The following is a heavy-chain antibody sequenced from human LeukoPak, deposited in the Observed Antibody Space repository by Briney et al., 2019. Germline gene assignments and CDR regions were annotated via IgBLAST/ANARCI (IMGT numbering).Heavy chain of an antibody. CDR3: ARSGQWELPDY. V-gene: IGHV4-59*01. CDR2: IYYTGST. CDR1: GVSISSYY. Sequence: SETLSLTCTVSGVSISSYYWSWIRQPPGKGLEWIGYIYYTGSTNYNPSLKSRVTISIDTSNNQFSLKLSSVTAADTAVYYCARSGQWELPDYWGQGTLVTVSS. J-gene: IGHJ4*02. D-gene: IGHD1-26*01.